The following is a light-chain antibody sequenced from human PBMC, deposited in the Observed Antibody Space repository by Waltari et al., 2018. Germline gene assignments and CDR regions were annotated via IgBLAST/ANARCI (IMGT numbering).Light chain of an antibody. Sequence: QSALTQPASVSGSPGQSITISCTGTSSDVGGYNYVSWYQQHPGKAPKLMIYAVSKRPAGVSSRFSVSKSGNTASLTISGLQAENEADYYCSSYTSRSTVVCGGGTKLTVL. CDR1: SSDVGGYNY. CDR3: SSYTSRSTVV. V-gene: IGLV2-14*01. CDR2: AVS. J-gene: IGLJ2*01.